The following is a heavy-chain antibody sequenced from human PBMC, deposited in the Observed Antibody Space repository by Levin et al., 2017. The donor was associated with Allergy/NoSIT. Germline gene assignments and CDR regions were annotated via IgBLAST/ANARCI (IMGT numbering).Heavy chain of an antibody. D-gene: IGHD5-18*01. V-gene: IGHV1-2*02. CDR1: GYTFTGYY. CDR3: ARDHDTAVAY. CDR2: INPNSGGT. J-gene: IGHJ4*02. Sequence: ASVKVSCKASGYTFTGYYMHWVRQAPGQGLEWMGWINPNSGGTNYAQKFQGRVTMTRDTSISTAYMELSRLRSDDTAVYFCARDHDTAVAYWGQGTLVTVSS.